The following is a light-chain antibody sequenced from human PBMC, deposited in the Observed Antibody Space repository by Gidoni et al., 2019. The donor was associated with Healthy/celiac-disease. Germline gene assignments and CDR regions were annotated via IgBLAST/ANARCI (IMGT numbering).Light chain of an antibody. CDR1: SSDVGGYKF. V-gene: IGLV2-14*03. J-gene: IGLJ2*01. Sequence: QSALTQPASVSGSPGQSITISCTEISSDVGGYKFVSWYQQHPGKAPRLKIYDVSNRPSGVSNRFSGSRSGNTASLTISGFQAEDEADYYCSSYTSSSVPVVFGGGTKVTVL. CDR3: SSYTSSSVPVV. CDR2: DVS.